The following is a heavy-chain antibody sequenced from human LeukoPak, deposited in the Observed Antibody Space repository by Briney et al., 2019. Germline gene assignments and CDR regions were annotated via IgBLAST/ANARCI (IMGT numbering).Heavy chain of an antibody. V-gene: IGHV3-23*01. D-gene: IGHD6-13*01. CDR3: VKDGAQPGYYFDS. J-gene: IGHJ4*02. Sequence: PGESLRLSCKVSAFTFSDYSMSWVRQAPGRGLEWVSVISGGGETAFYEDSVKGRFSTSRDNFRNTLYLQMHDLRAEDTAVCFCVKDGAQPGYYFDSWGRGTLVTVSS. CDR2: ISGGGETA. CDR1: AFTFSDYS.